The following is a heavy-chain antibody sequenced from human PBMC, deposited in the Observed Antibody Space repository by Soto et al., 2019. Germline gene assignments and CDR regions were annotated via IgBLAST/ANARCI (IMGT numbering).Heavy chain of an antibody. CDR1: GGSISSSSYN. Sequence: QLQLQESGPGLVKPSETLYLICAVSGGSISSSSYNWGWIRQPPGKGLEWIGSIYYSGSTYYNPSLKSRVTISVDTSKNQFSLKLSSVTAADTAVYYCARHDWAKPFDYWGQATLVTVSS. V-gene: IGHV4-39*01. CDR2: IYYSGST. CDR3: ARHDWAKPFDY. J-gene: IGHJ4*02. D-gene: IGHD3-9*01.